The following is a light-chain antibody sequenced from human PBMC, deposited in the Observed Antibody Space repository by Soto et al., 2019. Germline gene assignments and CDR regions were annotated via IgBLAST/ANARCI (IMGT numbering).Light chain of an antibody. CDR2: GAS. J-gene: IGKJ5*01. CDR1: QIVRSN. CDR3: QQYKNWPPIT. Sequence: TRSPDTLSVSRGDIATLSFKAIQIVRSNSLAWYQQKPGQAPRLLIYGASTRATGIPARFSGGGSGTEFTLTISSLQSEDFGLYYCQQYKNWPPITFGQGTRLEIK. V-gene: IGKV3D-15*01.